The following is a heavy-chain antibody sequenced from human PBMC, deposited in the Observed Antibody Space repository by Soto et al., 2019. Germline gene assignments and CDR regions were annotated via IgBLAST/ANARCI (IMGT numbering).Heavy chain of an antibody. V-gene: IGHV4-31*03. CDR3: AGIYSGSTGGTLRY. J-gene: IGHJ4*02. Sequence: QVQLQESGPGLVKPSQTLSLTCTVSGGAISSGGYYWSWIRQHPGKVLDWIGYIYYSGRTYYTPSLKSRVTISVDTSTTQFSLKLSSGTAAGTAVYYCAGIYSGSTGGTLRYWGPGTLVTVSS. CDR1: GGAISSGGYY. D-gene: IGHD1-26*01. CDR2: IYYSGRT.